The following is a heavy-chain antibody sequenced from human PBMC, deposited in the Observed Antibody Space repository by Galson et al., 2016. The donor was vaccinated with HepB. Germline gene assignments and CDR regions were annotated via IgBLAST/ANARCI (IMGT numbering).Heavy chain of an antibody. CDR3: ARGGEVPAWAGFDY. CDR2: IFYTGIT. J-gene: IGHJ2*01. Sequence: SETLSLTCTVSGGSVSSGHYYWSWIRQPPGQGLEWIGYIFYTGITNYNPSLKSRVTISVDTSKNQFPLNLSSVTAADTAVYYCARGGEVPAWAGFDYWGRGTLVTVSS. V-gene: IGHV4-61*01. CDR1: GGSVSSGHYY. D-gene: IGHD3-9*01.